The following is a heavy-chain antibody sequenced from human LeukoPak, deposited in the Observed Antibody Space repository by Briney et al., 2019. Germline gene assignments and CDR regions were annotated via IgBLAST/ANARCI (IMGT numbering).Heavy chain of an antibody. D-gene: IGHD6-13*01. Sequence: SETLSLTCTVSGDSISNYYWSWIRQPAGKGLEWIGHIYSSGSTNYNPSLKSRVAMSVDTSKNQFFLKLSSVTAADTAVYYCARGVYSSPLLFDYWGQGTLVTVSS. CDR3: ARGVYSSPLLFDY. V-gene: IGHV4-4*07. CDR2: IYSSGST. CDR1: GDSISNYY. J-gene: IGHJ4*02.